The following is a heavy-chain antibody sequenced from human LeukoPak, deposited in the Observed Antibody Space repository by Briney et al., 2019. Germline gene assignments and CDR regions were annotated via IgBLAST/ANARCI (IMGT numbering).Heavy chain of an antibody. CDR2: IDWDDDK. CDR1: GFSLSTSGMR. Sequence: SGPTLVNPTQTLTLTCTFSGFSLSTSGMRVNWIRQPPGKALEWLARIDWDDDKFYSTSLKTRLTISKDTSKNQVVLTMTNMDPVDTATYYCAQISPENYSGSYPFDYWGQGTLVTVSS. V-gene: IGHV2-70*04. J-gene: IGHJ4*02. D-gene: IGHD1-26*01. CDR3: AQISPENYSGSYPFDY.